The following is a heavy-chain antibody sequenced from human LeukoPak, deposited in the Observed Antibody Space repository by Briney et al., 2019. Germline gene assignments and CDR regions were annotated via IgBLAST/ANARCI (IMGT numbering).Heavy chain of an antibody. Sequence: ASVKVSCKASGYTFTSYDIQWVRQATGQGLEWMGWMNPNSGNTGYAQKFQGRVTMTRNTSISTAYMELSSLRSEDTAVYYCARDISGWYHWFDPWGQGTLVTVSS. J-gene: IGHJ5*02. CDR2: MNPNSGNT. CDR1: GYTFTSYD. CDR3: ARDISGWYHWFDP. D-gene: IGHD6-19*01. V-gene: IGHV1-8*01.